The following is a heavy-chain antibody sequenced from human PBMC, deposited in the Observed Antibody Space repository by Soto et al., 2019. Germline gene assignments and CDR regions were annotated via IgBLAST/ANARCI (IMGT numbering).Heavy chain of an antibody. V-gene: IGHV3-33*01. D-gene: IGHD3-22*01. CDR3: ARTYYYDSSGYYRGGEDY. CDR1: GFTFSSYG. Sequence: QVQLVESGGGVVQPGRSLRLSCAASGFTFSSYGMHWDRQAPGKGLEWVAVIWYDGSNKYYADSVKGRFTISRDNSKNTLYLQMNSLRAEDTAVYYCARTYYYDSSGYYRGGEDYWGQGTLVSVSS. CDR2: IWYDGSNK. J-gene: IGHJ4*02.